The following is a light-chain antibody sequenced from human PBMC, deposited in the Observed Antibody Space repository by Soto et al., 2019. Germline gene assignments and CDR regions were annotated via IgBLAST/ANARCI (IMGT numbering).Light chain of an antibody. V-gene: IGKV3-15*01. CDR2: GGA. CDR3: QQYDNWPPYT. CDR1: QSVRTN. J-gene: IGKJ2*01. Sequence: EIVMTQSPATLSVSPGERATLSCRASQSVRTNLAWYQQKPGQAPRLLIYGGASRATGIPSRFTGSGSGKEFTLTISSLQSEDVAVYHCQQYDNWPPYTFGQGTRLEIK.